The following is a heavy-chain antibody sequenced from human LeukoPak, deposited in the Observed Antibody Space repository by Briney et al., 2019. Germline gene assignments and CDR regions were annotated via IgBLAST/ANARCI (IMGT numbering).Heavy chain of an antibody. D-gene: IGHD6-19*01. J-gene: IGHJ6*02. CDR3: AKAPGSGSNYYYGMDV. Sequence: GRSLRLSCAASGFTFSSYGMHWVRQAPGKELEWVAVISYDGSNKYYADSVKGRFTISRDNSKNTLYLQMNSLRAEDTAVYYCAKAPGSGSNYYYGMDVWGQGTTVTVSS. V-gene: IGHV3-30*18. CDR2: ISYDGSNK. CDR1: GFTFSSYG.